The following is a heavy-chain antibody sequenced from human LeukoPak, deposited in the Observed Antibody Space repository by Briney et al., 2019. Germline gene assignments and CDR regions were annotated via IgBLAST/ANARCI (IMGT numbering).Heavy chain of an antibody. CDR3: AKDTGDIVVVPAADDAFDI. J-gene: IGHJ3*02. V-gene: IGHV3-30*02. CDR1: GFTFSSQG. CDR2: IRYDGSNK. D-gene: IGHD2-2*01. Sequence: GGSLRLSCAASGFTFSSQGMHWVRQAPGKGLEWVAFIRYDGSNKYYADSVKGRFTISRDNSKNTLYLQMNSLRAEDTAVYYCAKDTGDIVVVPAADDAFDIWGQGTMVTVS.